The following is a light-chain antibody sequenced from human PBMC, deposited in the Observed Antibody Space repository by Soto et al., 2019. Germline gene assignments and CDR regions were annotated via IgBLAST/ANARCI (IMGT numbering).Light chain of an antibody. CDR1: QSVSSN. CDR3: QQYSNWPLT. Sequence: IVMTQSPATLPVSPGERATLSCRASQSVSSNLAWYQQKPGQAPRLLIYGASTRATDIPARFSGSGSGTEFTLTISSLQSEDFAVYYCQQYSNWPLTFGGGTKVEIK. J-gene: IGKJ4*01. CDR2: GAS. V-gene: IGKV3-15*01.